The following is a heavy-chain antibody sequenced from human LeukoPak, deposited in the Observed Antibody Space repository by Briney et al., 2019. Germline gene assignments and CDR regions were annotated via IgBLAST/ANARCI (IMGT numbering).Heavy chain of an antibody. D-gene: IGHD6-19*01. J-gene: IGHJ6*03. V-gene: IGHV4-61*09. CDR2: FYTSGST. CDR1: GGSISSGSYY. CDR3: ARSRPDIAVAGTWTYHYYVDV. Sequence: SQTLSLTCTVSGGSISSGSYYWTWIRQPAGKGLEWIGHFYTSGSTNYNPSLKSRVTISVDTSKNQFSLKLSSVTAVDSAVYYCARSRPDIAVAGTWTYHYYVDVWGKGTTVTVSS.